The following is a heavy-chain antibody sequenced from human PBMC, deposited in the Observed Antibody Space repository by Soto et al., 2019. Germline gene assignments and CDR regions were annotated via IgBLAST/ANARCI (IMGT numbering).Heavy chain of an antibody. Sequence: GGSLRLSCAASGFNFGVFGMHWVRQAPGKGLEWLSVLSYEGSEEYYADSVRGRFTISRDNSKNTLFLQMDGLRVDDTGVYYCALTRRSSLLEVAGPGFEYWGQGTLVTVSS. V-gene: IGHV3-30*03. CDR1: GFNFGVFG. CDR3: ALTRRSSLLEVAGPGFEY. D-gene: IGHD6-19*01. CDR2: LSYEGSEE. J-gene: IGHJ4*02.